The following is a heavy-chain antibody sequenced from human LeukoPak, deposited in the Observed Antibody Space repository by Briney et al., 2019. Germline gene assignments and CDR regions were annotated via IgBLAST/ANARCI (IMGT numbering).Heavy chain of an antibody. CDR3: ARSIYSITYYFDY. CDR2: IYYSGST. Sequence: SETLSLTCTVSGGSISSYYWSWIRQPPGKGLEWIGYIYYSGSTNYNPSLKSRVTISVDTSKNQFSLKLSSVTAADTAVYYCARSIYSITYYFDYWGQGTLVTVSS. J-gene: IGHJ4*02. V-gene: IGHV4-59*08. D-gene: IGHD3-3*01. CDR1: GGSISSYY.